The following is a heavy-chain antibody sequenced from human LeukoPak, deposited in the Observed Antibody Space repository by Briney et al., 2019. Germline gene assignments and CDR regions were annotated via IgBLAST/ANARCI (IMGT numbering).Heavy chain of an antibody. Sequence: PGGSLRLSCAASGFTFSTYTMHWVRQAPGKGLELLAVISYDGKSKYYADSVKGRFTIYRDNSKNTLYLQMNSLRGEDTAVYYCARDSSGSWPNWFDPWGQGTLVTVSS. CDR3: ARDSSGSWPNWFDP. CDR2: ISYDGKSK. CDR1: GFTFSTYT. V-gene: IGHV3-30*04. D-gene: IGHD6-13*01. J-gene: IGHJ5*02.